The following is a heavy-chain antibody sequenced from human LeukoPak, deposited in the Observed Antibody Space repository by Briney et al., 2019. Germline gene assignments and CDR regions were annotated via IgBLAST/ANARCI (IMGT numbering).Heavy chain of an antibody. CDR3: ARRHDYGGIDY. CDR1: GGSISSYY. J-gene: IGHJ4*02. V-gene: IGHV4-59*08. D-gene: IGHD4-23*01. CDR2: IYYSGST. Sequence: SETLSLTCTVPGGSISSYYWSWIRQPPGKGLEWIGYIYYSGSTNYNPPLKSRVTISVDTSKNQFSLKLSSVTAADTAVYYCARRHDYGGIDYWGQGTLVTVSS.